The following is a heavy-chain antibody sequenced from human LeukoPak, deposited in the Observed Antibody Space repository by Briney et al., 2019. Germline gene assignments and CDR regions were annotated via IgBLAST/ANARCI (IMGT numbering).Heavy chain of an antibody. CDR1: GFTFSSYA. Sequence: GGSLRLSCAASGFTFSSYAMSWVRQSPGKGLEWVSAIDGSGVSTYYADSVKGRFTISRDNSKNTLYLQMNSLRAEDTALYYCAKDRMDPINYWGQGTLVTVSS. J-gene: IGHJ4*02. CDR2: IDGSGVST. V-gene: IGHV3-23*01. D-gene: IGHD2-2*03. CDR3: AKDRMDPINY.